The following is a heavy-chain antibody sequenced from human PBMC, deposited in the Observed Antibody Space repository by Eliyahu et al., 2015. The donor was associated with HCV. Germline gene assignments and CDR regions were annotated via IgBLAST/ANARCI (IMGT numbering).Heavy chain of an antibody. D-gene: IGHD3-22*01. CDR1: GXSISXSNXY. J-gene: IGHJ4*02. Sequence: QPQLQESGPGLVKLSETLSLTCSVSGXSISXSNXYWGWIRQPPGKGXEWIGSIYYSGITYYNPSLKSRVAXSVDTSKNQLSLKLSSVTAADSAVYYCSSRYQALYDTTGYFSDDFWGRGTLVTVSS. CDR3: SSRYQALYDTTGYFSDDF. CDR2: IYYSGIT. V-gene: IGHV4-39*01.